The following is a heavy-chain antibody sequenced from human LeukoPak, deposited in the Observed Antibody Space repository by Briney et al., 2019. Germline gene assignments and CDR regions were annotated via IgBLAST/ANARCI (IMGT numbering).Heavy chain of an antibody. CDR2: IRASGDI. CDR3: AKETPVYLATSGGHTFDS. V-gene: IGHV4-4*07. J-gene: IGHJ4*02. CDR1: RGALSDYS. Sequence: PSETLSLTCTVSRGALSDYSWTWVRQPAGKGLEWVGQIRASGDINYNPSLKSRATLSLDTSKQHIPLNLRSVTVADTAIYYCAKETPVYLATSGGHTFDSWGQGILVTVSS. D-gene: IGHD3-10*01.